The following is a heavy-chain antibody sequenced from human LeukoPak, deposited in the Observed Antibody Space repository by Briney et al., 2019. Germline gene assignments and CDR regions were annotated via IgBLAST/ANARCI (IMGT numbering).Heavy chain of an antibody. J-gene: IGHJ6*02. Sequence: GGSLRLSCAASGFTVSSNYMSWVRRAPGKGLEWVAVIYSSGNTYYADSVKGRFTISRDNSKNTLYLQMNSLRAEDTAVYYCGGGSGSLGYYGMDVWGQGTTVTVSS. CDR2: IYSSGNT. CDR1: GFTVSSNY. CDR3: GGGSGSLGYYGMDV. V-gene: IGHV3-53*01. D-gene: IGHD3-10*01.